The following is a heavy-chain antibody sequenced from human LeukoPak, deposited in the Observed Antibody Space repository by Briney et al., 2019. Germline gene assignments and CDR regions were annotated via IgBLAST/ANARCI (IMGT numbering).Heavy chain of an antibody. Sequence: GGSLRLSCAASGFTFSSYAMSWVRQAPGKGLEWVSAISGSGGSTYYADSVKGRFTISRDNSKNTLYLQMNSLRAEDTAVYYCAKDRAPFDWPSAPLFDYWGQGTLVTVSS. CDR2: ISGSGGST. CDR3: AKDRAPFDWPSAPLFDY. CDR1: GFTFSSYA. J-gene: IGHJ4*02. D-gene: IGHD3-9*01. V-gene: IGHV3-23*01.